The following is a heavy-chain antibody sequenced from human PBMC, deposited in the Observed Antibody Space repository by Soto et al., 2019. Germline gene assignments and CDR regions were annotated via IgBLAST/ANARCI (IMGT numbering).Heavy chain of an antibody. J-gene: IGHJ4*02. CDR3: AKTPGGIVVVTACDH. D-gene: IGHD3-22*01. V-gene: IGHV3-23*01. CDR2: ISGSGASK. Sequence: EVELLESGGGMVQPGGSLRLSCVASGFTFSRHALAWVRQVPGKGLEWVSAISGSGASKYDADSVKGRFTISRDNSNNTLCLQMNSLRADDTAVYYCAKTPGGIVVVTACDHWGRGIPVIVSS. CDR1: GFTFSRHA.